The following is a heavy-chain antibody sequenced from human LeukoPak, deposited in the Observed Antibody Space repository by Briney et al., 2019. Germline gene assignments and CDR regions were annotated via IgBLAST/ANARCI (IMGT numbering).Heavy chain of an antibody. CDR3: HYGSGSYYMQVDY. CDR2: IETSGNT. Sequence: GXSIXXXYWSWVRQPAGKGLEWIGRIETSGNTNYKPSLTRGGTMSVETSKNQFSLKLSSVTAADTAVYYCHYGSGSYYMQVDYWGQGTLVTVSS. J-gene: IGHJ4*02. V-gene: IGHV4-4*07. CDR1: GXSIXXXY. D-gene: IGHD3-10*01.